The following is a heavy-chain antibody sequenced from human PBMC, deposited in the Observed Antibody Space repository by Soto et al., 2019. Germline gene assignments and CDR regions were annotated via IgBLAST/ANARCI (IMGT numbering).Heavy chain of an antibody. D-gene: IGHD6-19*01. CDR1: GYTLIDDF. V-gene: IGHV1-2*02. Sequence: ASVKVSCKASGYTLIDDFIHWVRQAPGEGLVWVAWINPRNGDTRYSQYFQGRVTLTTDSSINTAYMDLSSLTSDDTAVYFCARAIASGWGNWFDSWGQGTLVTVSS. CDR2: INPRNGDT. J-gene: IGHJ5*01. CDR3: ARAIASGWGNWFDS.